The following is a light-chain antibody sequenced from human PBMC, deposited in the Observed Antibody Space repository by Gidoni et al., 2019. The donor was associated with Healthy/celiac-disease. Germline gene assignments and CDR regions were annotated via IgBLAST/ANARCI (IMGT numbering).Light chain of an antibody. CDR2: DAS. CDR3: QQRSNWSWT. CDR1: QSVSSN. Sequence: EIVLTQSPATLSLSPGERATLSCRASQSVSSNLAWYQQKPGQAPRLLIYDASNRATGIPARFSGSVSGTDFTLTISSLEPEDFAVYYCQQRSNWSWTFGQGTKVEIK. J-gene: IGKJ1*01. V-gene: IGKV3-11*01.